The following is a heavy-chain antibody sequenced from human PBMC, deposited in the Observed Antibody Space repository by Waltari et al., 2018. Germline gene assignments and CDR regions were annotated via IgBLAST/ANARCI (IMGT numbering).Heavy chain of an antibody. CDR2: VDPEDGET. J-gene: IGHJ4*02. Sequence: EFQLVQSGPEVKKPGATVKISCKASGYTFTDYSMHWVQQAPGKGLEWIGRVDPEDGETIYAEKFQGRVTITADTSTDTAYMELSSLRSEDTAVYYCATTGQQLVLFDYWGQGTLVTVSS. CDR3: ATTGQQLVLFDY. D-gene: IGHD6-13*01. CDR1: GYTFTDYS. V-gene: IGHV1-69-2*01.